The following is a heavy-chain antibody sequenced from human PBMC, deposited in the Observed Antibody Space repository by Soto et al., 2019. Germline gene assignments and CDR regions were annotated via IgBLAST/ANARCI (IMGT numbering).Heavy chain of an antibody. CDR3: ARALKGSGIAAGGYYFDY. D-gene: IGHD6-13*01. Sequence: SETLSLTCAVYGGSFSGYYWSWIRQPPGKGLEWIGEINQSGSTNYNASLKSRVTISVDTSKNQFSLKLSFVTAADTAVYYCARALKGSGIAAGGYYFDYWGQGTLVTVSS. J-gene: IGHJ4*02. V-gene: IGHV4-34*01. CDR2: INQSGST. CDR1: GGSFSGYY.